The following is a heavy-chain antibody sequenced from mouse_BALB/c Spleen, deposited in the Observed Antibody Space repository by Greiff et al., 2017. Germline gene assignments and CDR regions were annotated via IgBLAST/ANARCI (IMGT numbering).Heavy chain of an antibody. Sequence: EVKLVESGGGLVKPGGSLKLSCAASGFTFSSYTMSWVRQTPEKRLEWVATISSGGSYTYYPDSVKGRFTISRDNAKNTLFLQMTSLRSEDTAMYYCARNGYYGYADYYAMDYWGQGTSVTVSS. V-gene: IGHV5-6-4*01. D-gene: IGHD2-2*01. CDR3: ARNGYYGYADYYAMDY. CDR1: GFTFSSYT. CDR2: ISSGGSYT. J-gene: IGHJ4*01.